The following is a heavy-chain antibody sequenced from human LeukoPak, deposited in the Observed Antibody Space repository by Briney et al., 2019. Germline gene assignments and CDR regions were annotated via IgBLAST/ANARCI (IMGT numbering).Heavy chain of an antibody. CDR3: ASEAWGYYDSSGYFDY. CDR1: GGTFSSYA. J-gene: IGHJ4*02. D-gene: IGHD3-22*01. V-gene: IGHV1-69*05. Sequence: ASVKVSCKASGGTFSSYAISWVRQAPGQGLEWTGRIIPIFGTANYAQKFQGRVTITTDESTSTAYMELSSLRSEDTAVYYCASEAWGYYDSSGYFDYWGQGTLVTVSS. CDR2: IIPIFGTA.